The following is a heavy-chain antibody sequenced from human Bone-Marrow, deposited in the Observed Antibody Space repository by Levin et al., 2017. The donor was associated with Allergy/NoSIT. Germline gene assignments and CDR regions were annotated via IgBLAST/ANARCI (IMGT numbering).Heavy chain of an antibody. D-gene: IGHD2/OR15-2a*01. V-gene: IGHV1-8*02. CDR3: ARDTTAPTWFDS. J-gene: IGHJ5*01. Sequence: GASVKVSCKASGYIFTNYDINWVRQAPGQGLEWLGWINPSSGETGYGQKFQGRLTLTRDTSTTTAYMDLTSLTSDDTAVYFCARDTTAPTWFDSWGQGTLVTVSS. CDR2: INPSSGET. CDR1: GYIFTNYD.